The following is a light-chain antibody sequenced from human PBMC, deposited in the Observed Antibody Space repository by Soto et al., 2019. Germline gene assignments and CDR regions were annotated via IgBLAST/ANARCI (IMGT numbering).Light chain of an antibody. CDR3: SSFTSRSTRV. Sequence: QSVLTPSAPVSGSPGQSIPLSFTGTNSGVGAYNYVSWYQQHPGKAPKLIIYDVSNRPSGVSNRFSGSKSGNTASLTISALQAEDEADYYCSSFTSRSTRVFGTGNKVTVL. CDR2: DVS. V-gene: IGLV2-14*01. J-gene: IGLJ1*01. CDR1: NSGVGAYNY.